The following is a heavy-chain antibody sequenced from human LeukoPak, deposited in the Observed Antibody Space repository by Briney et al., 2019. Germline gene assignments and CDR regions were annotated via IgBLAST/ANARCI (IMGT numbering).Heavy chain of an antibody. V-gene: IGHV1-2*02. Sequence: GASVKVSCKASGYTFTGYYMHWVRQAPGQGLEWMGWINPISGGPNYAQKFQGRVTMTRDTSISTAYMELSRLSSDDTAVYYCARAARNYYDSSGYYYPSAFDIWGQGTMVTVSS. J-gene: IGHJ3*02. CDR1: GYTFTGYY. CDR3: ARAARNYYDSSGYYYPSAFDI. CDR2: INPISGGP. D-gene: IGHD3-22*01.